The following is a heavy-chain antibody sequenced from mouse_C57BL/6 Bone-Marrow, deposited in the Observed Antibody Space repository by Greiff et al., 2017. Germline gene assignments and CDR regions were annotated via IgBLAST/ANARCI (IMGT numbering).Heavy chain of an antibody. Sequence: EVKLVESGGGLVKPGGSLKLSCAASGFTFSSYAMSWVRQTPEKRLEWVATISDGGSYTYYPDNVKGRFTISRDNAKNNLYLQMSHLKSEDTAMYYCARGRYYGSSRGYFDVWGTGTTVTVSS. D-gene: IGHD1-1*01. J-gene: IGHJ1*03. CDR3: ARGRYYGSSRGYFDV. CDR2: ISDGGSYT. V-gene: IGHV5-4*03. CDR1: GFTFSSYA.